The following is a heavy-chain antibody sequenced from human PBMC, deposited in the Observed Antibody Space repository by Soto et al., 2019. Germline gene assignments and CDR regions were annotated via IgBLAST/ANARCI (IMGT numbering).Heavy chain of an antibody. CDR2: IYTSGST. D-gene: IGHD2-2*02. CDR3: AGVIPGASYYYGMDV. Sequence: QVQLQESGPGLVKPSETLSLTCTVSGGSISSYYWSWIRQPAGKGLEWIGRIYTSGSTNYNPSLKSRVTMLVDTSKNQFSLKLSSVTAADTAVYYCAGVIPGASYYYGMDVWGQGTTVTVSS. V-gene: IGHV4-4*07. J-gene: IGHJ6*02. CDR1: GGSISSYY.